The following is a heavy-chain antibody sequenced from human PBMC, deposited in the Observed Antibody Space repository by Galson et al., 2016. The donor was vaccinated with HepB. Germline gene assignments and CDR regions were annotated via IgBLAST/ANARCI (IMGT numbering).Heavy chain of an antibody. CDR3: ASTTQSQWLVH. J-gene: IGHJ4*02. CDR1: GYTFTYRY. D-gene: IGHD6-19*01. CDR2: IIPFNGNT. V-gene: IGHV1-45*02. Sequence: SCKASGYTFTYRYVHWVRQAPGQALEWMGWIIPFNGNTNYAQKFQGRATITGDRSMTTIYMELTSLISEDTAMYFCASTTQSQWLVHWGQGTLVTVSS.